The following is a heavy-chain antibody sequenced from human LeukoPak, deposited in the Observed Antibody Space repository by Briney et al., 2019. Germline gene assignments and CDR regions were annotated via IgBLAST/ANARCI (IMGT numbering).Heavy chain of an antibody. CDR3: ARDPIVIAAAGTDY. V-gene: IGHV3-21*01. Sequence: GGSLRLSCAASGFTFSSYAMSWVRQAPGKGLEWVSSISSSSSYIYYADSVKGRFTISRDNAKNSLYLQMNSLRAEDTAVYYCARDPIVIAAAGTDYWGQGTLVTVSS. D-gene: IGHD6-13*01. CDR1: GFTFSSYA. CDR2: ISSSSSYI. J-gene: IGHJ4*02.